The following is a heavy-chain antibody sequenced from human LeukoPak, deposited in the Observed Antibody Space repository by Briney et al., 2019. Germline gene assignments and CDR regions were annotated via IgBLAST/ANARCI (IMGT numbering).Heavy chain of an antibody. Sequence: GGSLRLSCAASGFTFSSYAMSWVRQAPGKGLEWVSAISGSGSNTYYADSVKGRFAISRDNSKNTLYLQMNSLRAEDTAVYYCAKVRIVGATTGFDYWGQGTLVTVSS. CDR3: AKVRIVGATTGFDY. D-gene: IGHD1-26*01. V-gene: IGHV3-23*01. J-gene: IGHJ4*02. CDR2: ISGSGSNT. CDR1: GFTFSSYA.